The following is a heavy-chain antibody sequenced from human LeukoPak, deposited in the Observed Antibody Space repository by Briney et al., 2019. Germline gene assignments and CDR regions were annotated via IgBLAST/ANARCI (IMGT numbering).Heavy chain of an antibody. D-gene: IGHD2-2*01. V-gene: IGHV3-7*01. CDR1: GFTFSSYW. CDR3: ARYIVVVPAAMVYFDY. Sequence: GGSLRLSCAASGFTFSSYWMSWVRQAPGEGLEWVANIKQDGSEKYYVDSVKGRFTISRDNAKNSLYLQMNSLRAEDTAVYYCARYIVVVPAAMVYFDYWGQGTLVTVSS. J-gene: IGHJ4*02. CDR2: IKQDGSEK.